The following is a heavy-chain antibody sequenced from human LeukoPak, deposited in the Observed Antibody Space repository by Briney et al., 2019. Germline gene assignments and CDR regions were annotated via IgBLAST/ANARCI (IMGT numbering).Heavy chain of an antibody. D-gene: IGHD2-2*01. CDR2: INPNSGGT. Sequence: ASVKVSCKASGYTFIGYYMHWVRQAPGQGLERMGWINPNSGGTNYAQKFQGRVTMTRDTSISTAYMELSRLSSDDTAVYYCARGSDIVVIDIWGQGTMVTVSS. J-gene: IGHJ3*02. V-gene: IGHV1-2*02. CDR1: GYTFIGYY. CDR3: ARGSDIVVIDI.